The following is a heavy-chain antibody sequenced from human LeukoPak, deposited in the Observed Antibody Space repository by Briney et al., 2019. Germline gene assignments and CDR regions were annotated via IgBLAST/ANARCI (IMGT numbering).Heavy chain of an antibody. V-gene: IGHV4-59*11. J-gene: IGHJ4*02. CDR3: ARHKNSNYYFDY. Sequence: SETLSLTCTVSGASISGLYWSWIRQPPGKGLEWVGYVYYNGKTNYNPSLKSRVTVSVDTSNNQFSLQLTSVTAADTAVYYCARHKNSNYYFDYWGQGTLVTVSS. D-gene: IGHD4-11*01. CDR2: VYYNGKT. CDR1: GASISGLY.